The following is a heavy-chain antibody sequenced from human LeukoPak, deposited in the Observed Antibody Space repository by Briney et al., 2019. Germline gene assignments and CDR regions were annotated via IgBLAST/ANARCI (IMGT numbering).Heavy chain of an antibody. CDR1: GGSISSGDYY. D-gene: IGHD6-19*01. J-gene: IGHJ4*02. Sequence: SETLSLTCTVSGGSISSGDYYWSWIRQPPGKGLEWIGYIYYSGSTYYNPSLKSRVTISVDTSKNQFSLRLSSVTAADTAVYYCARGVVAGNFDYWGQGTLVTVSS. CDR3: ARGVVAGNFDY. CDR2: IYYSGST. V-gene: IGHV4-30-4*01.